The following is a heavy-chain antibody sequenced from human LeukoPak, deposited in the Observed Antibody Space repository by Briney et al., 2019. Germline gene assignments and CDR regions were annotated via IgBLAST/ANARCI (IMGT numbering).Heavy chain of an antibody. D-gene: IGHD3-10*01. J-gene: IGHJ4*02. CDR3: ARGRGYLWFGELPFDY. CDR2: XNPNSGGT. Sequence: XNPNSGGTNYAQKFQGRVTMTRDTSISTAYMELSRLRSDDTAVYYCARGRGYLWFGELPFDYWGQGTLVTVSS. V-gene: IGHV1-2*02.